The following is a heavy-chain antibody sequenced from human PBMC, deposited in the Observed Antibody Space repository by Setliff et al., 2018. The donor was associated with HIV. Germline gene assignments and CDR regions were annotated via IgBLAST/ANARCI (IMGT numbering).Heavy chain of an antibody. V-gene: IGHV1-69*10. J-gene: IGHJ5*02. Sequence: SVKVSCKASGGTSSSYAISWVRQAPGQGLEWMGGIIPILGIANYAQKFQGRVTITADESTSTAYMELRSLRSDDTAVYYCARWAAAGTGWFDPWGQGTLVTVSS. D-gene: IGHD6-13*01. CDR3: ARWAAAGTGWFDP. CDR1: GGTSSSYA. CDR2: IIPILGIA.